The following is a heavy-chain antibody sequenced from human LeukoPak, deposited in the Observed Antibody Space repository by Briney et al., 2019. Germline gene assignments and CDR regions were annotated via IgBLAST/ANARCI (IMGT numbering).Heavy chain of an antibody. D-gene: IGHD4-17*01. J-gene: IGHJ6*03. V-gene: IGHV1-69*05. Sequence: GASVKVSCKASGGTFSNYAISWVRQAPGQGLEWMGGIIPIYGTTNYAQKFQGRVTISTDESTSTVYMEVRSLRSEDTAVYYCARDSTTVTPYSFYYYMDVWGKGTTVTVSS. CDR1: GGTFSNYA. CDR2: IIPIYGTT. CDR3: ARDSTTVTPYSFYYYMDV.